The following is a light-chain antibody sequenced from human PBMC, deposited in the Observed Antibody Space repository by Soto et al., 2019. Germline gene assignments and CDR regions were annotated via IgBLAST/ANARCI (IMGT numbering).Light chain of an antibody. J-gene: IGKJ4*01. Sequence: DIQMTQSPSSLSASVGDRVTITCRASQGIANYLAWYQQKPGRVPKLLIYAASTLQSGVPSRFTGSGSGTDFTLTINSLQSEDVATYYCQKCKTAPFTFGGGTKVDIK. CDR1: QGIANY. CDR3: QKCKTAPFT. V-gene: IGKV1-27*01. CDR2: AAS.